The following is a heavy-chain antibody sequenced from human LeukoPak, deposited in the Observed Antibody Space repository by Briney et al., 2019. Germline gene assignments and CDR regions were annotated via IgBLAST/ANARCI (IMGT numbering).Heavy chain of an antibody. Sequence: SETLSLTCTVSGGYISSYYWSWIRQPPGKGLEWIGYIYYSGSTNYNPSLKSRVTISIDTSKNQFSLKLTSVTAADTAIFYCASGYFVHTFDFWGQGTLGTVSS. J-gene: IGHJ4*02. CDR3: ASGYFVHTFDF. D-gene: IGHD2-2*03. CDR1: GGYISSYY. V-gene: IGHV4-59*08. CDR2: IYYSGST.